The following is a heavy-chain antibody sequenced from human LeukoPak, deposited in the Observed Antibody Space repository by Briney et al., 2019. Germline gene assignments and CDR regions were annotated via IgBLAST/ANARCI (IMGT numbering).Heavy chain of an antibody. V-gene: IGHV4-59*08. CDR1: GGSIRGYY. CDR3: ARHQSETLGLGRDRFDP. CDR2: FYYNGPT. Sequence: SETLSLTCTVSGGSIRGYYWSWIRQPPGKGLEWVGHFYYNGPTNLNPSLKSRGTISADPSTNLLSLKLSSVTPADTALYYCARHQSETLGLGRDRFDPWGQGTLVAVTS. J-gene: IGHJ5*02. D-gene: IGHD3-10*01.